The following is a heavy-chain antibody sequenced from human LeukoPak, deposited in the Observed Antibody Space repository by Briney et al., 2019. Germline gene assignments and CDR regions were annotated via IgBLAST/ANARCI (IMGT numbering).Heavy chain of an antibody. Sequence: GGSLRLSCAASGFTFDDYAMHWVRQAPGKGLEWVSGISWNSGSIGYADSVKGRFTISRDNAKNSLYLQMNSLRAEDMALYYCAKDLGPGIAAAGKGFDYWGQGTLVTVSS. D-gene: IGHD6-13*01. CDR3: AKDLGPGIAAAGKGFDY. J-gene: IGHJ4*02. CDR1: GFTFDDYA. V-gene: IGHV3-9*03. CDR2: ISWNSGSI.